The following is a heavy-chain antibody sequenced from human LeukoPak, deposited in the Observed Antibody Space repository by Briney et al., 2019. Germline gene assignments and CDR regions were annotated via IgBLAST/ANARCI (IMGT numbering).Heavy chain of an antibody. Sequence: ASVKVSCKASGYSFTSFGMNWVRQAPGQGLEWLGWINTNTGNPTYGQGFTGRFVFSLDTSVSTAYLQISSLKAEDTAVYYCARVVGCGGDCYSGISDYWGQGTLVTVSS. V-gene: IGHV7-4-1*02. CDR3: ARVVGCGGDCYSGISDY. J-gene: IGHJ4*02. CDR1: GYSFTSFG. D-gene: IGHD2-21*02. CDR2: INTNTGNP.